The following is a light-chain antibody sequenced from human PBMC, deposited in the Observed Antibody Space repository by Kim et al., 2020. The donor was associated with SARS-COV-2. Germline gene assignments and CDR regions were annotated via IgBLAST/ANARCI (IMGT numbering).Light chain of an antibody. Sequence: ASVGVIFPITCLASQVLSNYLAWFQQNPEKAPKSLIYAASSLQSGVPSKFSGCVSGTHFPLTISSLQPEHFSTYYCQPYNSYPRTFAQGTKVDIK. CDR1: QVLSNY. CDR2: AAS. J-gene: IGKJ1*01. V-gene: IGKV1-16*02. CDR3: QPYNSYPRT.